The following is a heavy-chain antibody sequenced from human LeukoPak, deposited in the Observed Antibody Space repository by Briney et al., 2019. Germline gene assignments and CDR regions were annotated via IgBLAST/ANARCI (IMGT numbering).Heavy chain of an antibody. D-gene: IGHD6-13*01. V-gene: IGHV3-11*04. CDR1: GFTFSDYY. J-gene: IGHJ4*02. Sequence: GGSLRLSCAASGFTFSDYYMSWIRQAPGKGLEWVSYISSSGSTIYYADSVKGRFTISRDNAKNSLYLQMNSLRAEDTAVYYCAGRIAAAGLYFDYWGQGTLVTVSS. CDR2: ISSSGSTI. CDR3: AGRIAAAGLYFDY.